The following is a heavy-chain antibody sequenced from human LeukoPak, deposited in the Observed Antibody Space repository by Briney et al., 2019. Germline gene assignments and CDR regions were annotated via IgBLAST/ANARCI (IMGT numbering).Heavy chain of an antibody. CDR1: GFAFSSYA. Sequence: GGSLRLSCAASGFAFSSYAMSWVRQAPGKGLEWVSAISGSGGSTYYADSVKGRFTISRDNSKNTLYLQMNSLRAEDTAVYYCAKDKDDYGGKGFDYWGQGTLVTVSS. J-gene: IGHJ4*02. V-gene: IGHV3-23*01. CDR3: AKDKDDYGGKGFDY. D-gene: IGHD4-23*01. CDR2: ISGSGGST.